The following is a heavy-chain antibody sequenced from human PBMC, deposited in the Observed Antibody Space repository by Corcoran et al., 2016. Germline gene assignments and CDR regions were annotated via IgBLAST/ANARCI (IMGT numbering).Heavy chain of an antibody. Sequence: QVQLVQSGAEVKKPGASVKVSCKASGYTFTSYYMNWVRQAPGQGLEWVGIIDPSGGSTGYAQKFQGRVTMTRDTATSTGYMELSSLGSDDTAVYYCARDRSTMVRGVTNIWGQGTMVTVSS. CDR2: IDPSGGST. CDR1: GYTFTSYY. CDR3: ARDRSTMVRGVTNI. V-gene: IGHV1-46*01. D-gene: IGHD3-10*01. J-gene: IGHJ3*02.